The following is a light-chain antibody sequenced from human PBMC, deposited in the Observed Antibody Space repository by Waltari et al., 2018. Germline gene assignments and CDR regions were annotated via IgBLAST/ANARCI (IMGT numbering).Light chain of an antibody. CDR1: SSNIGAGYL. J-gene: IGLJ2*01. Sequence: QSVLTQPPSVSGAPGQRVAISCTGSSSNIGAGYLVHWYQQLPGTAPKLLIYANPNRPSGGPDRFSASKSGTSASLAITGLQPGDEADYYCQCYDSRLSGSLFGQGTK. V-gene: IGLV1-40*01. CDR3: QCYDSRLSGSL. CDR2: ANP.